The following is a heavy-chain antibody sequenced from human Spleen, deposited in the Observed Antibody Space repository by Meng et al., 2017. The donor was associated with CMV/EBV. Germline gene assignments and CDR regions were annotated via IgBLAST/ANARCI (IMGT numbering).Heavy chain of an antibody. CDR3: AKTSSGQYDFWSGYAFDYYYYGMDV. CDR2: IYSGSSTT. V-gene: IGHV3-23*03. D-gene: IGHD3-3*01. CDR1: GFTFSTYA. J-gene: IGHJ6*02. Sequence: GESLKISCAASGFTFSTYAMNWVRQAPGRGPEWVSVIYSGSSTTYYADPVEGRFTISRDNSKNTLYLQMNSLRAEDTAVYYCAKTSSGQYDFWSGYAFDYYYYGMDVWGQGTTVTVSS.